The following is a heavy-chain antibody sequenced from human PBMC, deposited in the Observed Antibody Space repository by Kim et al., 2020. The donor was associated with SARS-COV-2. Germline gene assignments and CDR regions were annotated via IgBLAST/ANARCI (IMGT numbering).Heavy chain of an antibody. CDR3: ARGPGEVWFGELFH. J-gene: IGHJ4*02. D-gene: IGHD3-10*01. CDR2: IYYSGST. CDR1: GGSISSGGYY. Sequence: SQTLSLTCTVSGGSISSGGYYWSWIRQHPGKGLEWIGYIYYSGSTYYNPSLKSRVTISVDTSKNQFSLKLSSVTAADTAVYYCARGPGEVWFGELFHWGQGTLVTVSS. V-gene: IGHV4-31*02.